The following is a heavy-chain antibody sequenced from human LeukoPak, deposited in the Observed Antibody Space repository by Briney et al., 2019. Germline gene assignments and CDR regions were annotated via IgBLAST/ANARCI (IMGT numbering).Heavy chain of an antibody. CDR1: GFTFSSYG. V-gene: IGHV3-30*18. CDR3: AKGRITISYGMDV. Sequence: GGSLRLSCAASGFTFSSYGMHWVRQAPGKGLEWVAVISYDGSNKYYADSVKGRFTISRDNSKNTLYPQMNSLRAEDTAVYYCAKGRITISYGMDVWGQGTTVTVSS. D-gene: IGHD3-3*01. J-gene: IGHJ6*02. CDR2: ISYDGSNK.